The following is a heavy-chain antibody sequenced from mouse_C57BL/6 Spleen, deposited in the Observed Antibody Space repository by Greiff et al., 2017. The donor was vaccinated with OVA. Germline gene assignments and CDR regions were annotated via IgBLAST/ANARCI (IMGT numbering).Heavy chain of an antibody. CDR1: GYTFTSYG. CDR2: IYPRSGNT. CDR3: ARDGSSWEAY. Sequence: VQLQESGAELARPGASVKLSCKASGYTFTSYGISWVKQRTGQGLEWIGEIYPRSGNTYYNEKFKGKATLTADKSSSTAYMELRSLTSEDSAVYFCARDGSSWEAYWGQGTLVTVSA. J-gene: IGHJ3*01. D-gene: IGHD1-1*01. V-gene: IGHV1-81*01.